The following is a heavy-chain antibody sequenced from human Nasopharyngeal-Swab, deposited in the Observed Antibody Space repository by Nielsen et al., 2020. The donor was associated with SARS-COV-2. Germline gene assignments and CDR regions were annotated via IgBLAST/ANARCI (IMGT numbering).Heavy chain of an antibody. CDR3: ARLGRSMIVVVIRPGYFDL. CDR2: IYHSGST. Sequence: SETLSLTCAVSGSSISSGYYWGWIRQPPGKGLEWIGSIYHSGSTCYNPSLKSRVTISVDTSKNQFSLKLSSVTAADTAVYYCARLGRSMIVVVIRPGYFDLWGRGTLVTVSS. V-gene: IGHV4-38-2*01. D-gene: IGHD3-22*01. J-gene: IGHJ2*01. CDR1: GSSISSGYY.